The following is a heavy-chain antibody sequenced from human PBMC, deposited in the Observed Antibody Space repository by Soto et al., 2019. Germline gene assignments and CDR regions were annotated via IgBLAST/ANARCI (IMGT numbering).Heavy chain of an antibody. CDR3: TTASQWLPPYS. CDR1: GFTFTKAW. J-gene: IGHJ5*01. D-gene: IGHD6-19*01. CDR2: IKSRADGGTT. Sequence: PGGSLRLSCAASGFTFTKAWMTWVRQTPGKGLEWVGRIKSRADGGTTDYAASVKDRFIISRDDSNDTLYLHRNRLKTEETAVYYCTTASQWLPPYSGGQGALVNVSS. V-gene: IGHV3-15*01.